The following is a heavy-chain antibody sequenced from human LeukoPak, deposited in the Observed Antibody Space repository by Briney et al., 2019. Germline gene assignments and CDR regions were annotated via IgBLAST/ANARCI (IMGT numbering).Heavy chain of an antibody. V-gene: IGHV4-59*12. Sequence: PSETLSLTCTVSGGSISSYYWSWIRQPPGKGLEWIGNIYYSGSTNYNPSLKSRVTISVDTSKSQFSLKLSSVTAADTAVYYCARGRYYFDYWGQGTLVTVSS. CDR1: GGSISSYY. J-gene: IGHJ4*02. CDR2: IYYSGST. CDR3: ARGRYYFDY.